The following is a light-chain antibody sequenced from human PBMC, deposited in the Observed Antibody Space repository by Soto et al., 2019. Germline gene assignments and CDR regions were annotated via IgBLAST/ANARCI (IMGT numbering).Light chain of an antibody. CDR2: GAS. V-gene: IGKV3-20*01. CDR1: QSVSSSY. J-gene: IGKJ3*01. Sequence: EIVLTQSPGTLSLSPGERDTLSCRASQSVSSSYLAWYQQKPGQAPRLLIYGASSSATGIPDRFSGSGSGIDFTLTISRLEPEDFAVYYCQQYGSSAFTFGPGTKVDIK. CDR3: QQYGSSAFT.